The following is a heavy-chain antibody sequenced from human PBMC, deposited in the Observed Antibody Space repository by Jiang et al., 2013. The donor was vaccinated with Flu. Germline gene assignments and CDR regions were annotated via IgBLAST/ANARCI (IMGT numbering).Heavy chain of an antibody. D-gene: IGHD1-26*01. Sequence: TSQTLSLTCAISGDSVFSNTAAWNWIRRSPSRGLEWLGRTYYRSKWYNDYAVSVKSRITINPDTSKNQFSLQLNSVTPEDTAVYYCARGRDGATGDWFDPWGQGTLVTVSS. CDR1: GDSVFSNTAA. CDR3: ARGRDGATGDWFDP. J-gene: IGHJ5*02. CDR2: TYYRSKWYN. V-gene: IGHV6-1*01.